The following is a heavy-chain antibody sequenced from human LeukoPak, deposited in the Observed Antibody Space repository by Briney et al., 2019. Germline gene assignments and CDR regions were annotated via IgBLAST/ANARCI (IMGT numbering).Heavy chain of an antibody. D-gene: IGHD3-16*01. CDR3: AKAVRGITFGGVMAWFDP. J-gene: IGHJ5*02. CDR1: GCTFSRYA. Sequence: GASVKVSCKASGCTFSRYAISWVRQAPGQGLEWMGWINPNSGGTNYAQKLRGRVTMTRDTSISTAYMELSRLRSDDTAVYYGAKAVRGITFGGVMAWFDPWGQGTLVTVSS. V-gene: IGHV1-2*02. CDR2: INPNSGGT.